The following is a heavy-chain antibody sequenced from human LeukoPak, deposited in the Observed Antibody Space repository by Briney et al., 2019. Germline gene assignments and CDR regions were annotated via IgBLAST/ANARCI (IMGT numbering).Heavy chain of an antibody. CDR3: ARDYGVGSTAFDYF. Sequence: ASVKASCKASGGAFSSSAVSWVRQAPGQGLEWMGGIIPVFNSPNYAQKFLGRLTITADESTRTAYMELSSLRSEDTAVYYCARDYGVGSTAFDYFWGQGTLVTVSS. V-gene: IGHV1-69*13. D-gene: IGHD1-26*01. J-gene: IGHJ4*02. CDR1: GGAFSSSA. CDR2: IIPVFNSP.